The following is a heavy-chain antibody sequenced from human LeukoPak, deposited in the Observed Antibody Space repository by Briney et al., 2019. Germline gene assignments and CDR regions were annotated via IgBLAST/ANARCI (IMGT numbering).Heavy chain of an antibody. Sequence: GASVEVSCKASGYTFTGYYMHWVRQAPGQGLEWMGWISAYNGNTNYAQKLQGRVTMTTDTSTSTAYMEQRSLRSDDTAVYYCAMKKLVVDTAMVSWFDPWGQGTLVTVSS. CDR2: ISAYNGNT. CDR3: AMKKLVVDTAMVSWFDP. CDR1: GYTFTGYY. D-gene: IGHD5-18*01. V-gene: IGHV1-18*04. J-gene: IGHJ5*02.